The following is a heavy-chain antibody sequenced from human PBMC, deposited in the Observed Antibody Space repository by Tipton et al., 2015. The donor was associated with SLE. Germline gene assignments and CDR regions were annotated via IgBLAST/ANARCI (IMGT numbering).Heavy chain of an antibody. J-gene: IGHJ6*02. CDR3: ARVGWIQLWLKMYYGMDV. CDR1: GFTFSDYY. Sequence: SLRLSCAASGFTFSDYYMSWIRQAPGKGLEWVSYISSSSSYTNYADSVKGRFTISRDNAKNSLYLQMNSLRAEDTAVYYCARVGWIQLWLKMYYGMDVWGQGTTVTVSS. V-gene: IGHV3-11*06. CDR2: ISSSSSYT. D-gene: IGHD5-18*01.